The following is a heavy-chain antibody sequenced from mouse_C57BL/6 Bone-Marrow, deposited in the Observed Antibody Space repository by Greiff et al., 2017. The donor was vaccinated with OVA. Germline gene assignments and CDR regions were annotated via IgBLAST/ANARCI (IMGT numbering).Heavy chain of an antibody. D-gene: IGHD1-1*01. Sequence: VKLVESGPGLVAPSQSLSITCTVSGFSLTSYGVDWVRQSPGKGLEWLGVIWGVGSTNYNSALKSRLSISKDNSKSQVFLKMNSLQTDDTAMYYCASGHYYGSSYVAYWDQGTLVTVSA. CDR1: GFSLTSYG. CDR2: IWGVGST. V-gene: IGHV2-6*01. J-gene: IGHJ3*01. CDR3: ASGHYYGSSYVAY.